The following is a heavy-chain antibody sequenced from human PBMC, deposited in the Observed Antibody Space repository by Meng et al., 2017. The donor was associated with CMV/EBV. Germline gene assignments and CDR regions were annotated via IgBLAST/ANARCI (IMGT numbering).Heavy chain of an antibody. CDR2: IYSGGST. D-gene: IGHD3-3*01. Sequence: GESLKISCAASGFTFSSNYMSWVRQAPGKGLEWVSVIYSGGSTYYADSVKGRFTISRDNSKNTLYLQMNSLRAEDTAVYYCARLRTYYDFWSGYYRAYGMDVWGQGTTVTVSS. CDR1: GFTFSSNY. J-gene: IGHJ6*02. CDR3: ARLRTYYDFWSGYYRAYGMDV. V-gene: IGHV3-53*01.